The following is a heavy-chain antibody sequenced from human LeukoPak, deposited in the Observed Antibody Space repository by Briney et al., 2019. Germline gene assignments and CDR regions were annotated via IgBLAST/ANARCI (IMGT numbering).Heavy chain of an antibody. D-gene: IGHD3-22*01. J-gene: IGHJ4*02. Sequence: GGSLRLSCAASGFTFSSYGMHWVRQAPGKGLEWVAVIWYDGSNKYYADSVKGRFTISRDNSKNTLYLQMNSLRAEDTAVYYCAREGHYYDSSGQIDYWGQGTLVTVSS. V-gene: IGHV3-33*01. CDR1: GFTFSSYG. CDR2: IWYDGSNK. CDR3: AREGHYYDSSGQIDY.